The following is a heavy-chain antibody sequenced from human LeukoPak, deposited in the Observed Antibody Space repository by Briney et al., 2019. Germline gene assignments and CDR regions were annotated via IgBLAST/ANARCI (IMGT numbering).Heavy chain of an antibody. CDR3: ARDSVVVTALSSLHYCDY. V-gene: IGHV1-46*01. CDR1: GYTFTSYY. Sequence: ASVKVSCKASGYTFTSYYMHWVRQAPGQGLEWMGIINPSGGSTSYAQKFQGRVTMTRDPSTSTVYMEVSSLRSEDTAVYYCARDSVVVTALSSLHYCDYWGQGTLVTVSS. D-gene: IGHD2-21*02. CDR2: INPSGGST. J-gene: IGHJ4*02.